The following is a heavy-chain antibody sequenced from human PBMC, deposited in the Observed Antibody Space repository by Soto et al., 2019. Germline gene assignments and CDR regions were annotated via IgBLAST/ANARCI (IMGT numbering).Heavy chain of an antibody. Sequence: QVQLQESGPGLVKPSQTLSLTCTVSGGSISSGGYYWSWIRQHPVKGLEWIGYIYYSGSTYYHPSLKSRVTISVDTSKNQFSLKLSSVTAADTAVYYCAREGGIVGATAADYWGQGTLVTVSS. D-gene: IGHD1-26*01. J-gene: IGHJ4*02. CDR3: AREGGIVGATAADY. CDR1: GGSISSGGYY. CDR2: IYYSGST. V-gene: IGHV4-31*03.